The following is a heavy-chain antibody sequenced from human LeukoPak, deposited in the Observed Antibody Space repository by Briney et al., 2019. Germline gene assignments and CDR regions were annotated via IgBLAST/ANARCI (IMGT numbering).Heavy chain of an antibody. Sequence: SQTLSLTCALSGDSVSSNSAAWHWIRQSPSRGLEWLGRTYYRSKWYNDYAVSVKSRITINPDTSKNQFSLQLNSVTPEDTAVYYCARDAPRGIAVAGNFDYWGQGTLVTVSS. V-gene: IGHV6-1*01. CDR3: ARDAPRGIAVAGNFDY. J-gene: IGHJ4*02. D-gene: IGHD6-19*01. CDR1: GDSVSSNSAA. CDR2: TYYRSKWYN.